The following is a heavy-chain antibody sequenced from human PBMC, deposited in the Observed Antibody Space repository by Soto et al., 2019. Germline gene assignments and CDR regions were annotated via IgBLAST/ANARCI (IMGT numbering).Heavy chain of an antibody. CDR2: IYSGGNT. Sequence: GGSLRLSCAASGFFVSTNYMSWVRQAPGKGLEWVSTIYSGGNTYYADSVKGRFTISRDISNNTLYFQMNSLSAGDTAVYYCAREPSYYGVEWGPGTLVTVSS. D-gene: IGHD3-10*01. V-gene: IGHV3-53*01. CDR1: GFFVSTNY. J-gene: IGHJ4*02. CDR3: AREPSYYGVE.